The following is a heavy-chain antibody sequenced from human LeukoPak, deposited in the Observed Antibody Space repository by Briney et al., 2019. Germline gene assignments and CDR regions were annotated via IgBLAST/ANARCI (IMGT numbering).Heavy chain of an antibody. D-gene: IGHD4-17*01. V-gene: IGHV3-53*01. Sequence: GGSLRLSCAASGFTVSSNYMSWVRQAPGKGLKWVSVIYSGGSTYYAESVKGRFTISRDNSKNTLYLQMNSLRAEDTAVYYCARGSYGDYVYYFDYWGQGTLVTVSS. CDR3: ARGSYGDYVYYFDY. CDR2: IYSGGST. J-gene: IGHJ4*02. CDR1: GFTVSSNY.